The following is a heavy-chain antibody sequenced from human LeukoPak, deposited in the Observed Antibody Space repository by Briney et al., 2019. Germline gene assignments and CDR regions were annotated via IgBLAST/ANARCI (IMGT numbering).Heavy chain of an antibody. Sequence: ASVKVSCKASGYTFTSYDINWVRQAPGQGLEWMGIINPSGGSTIYAQKFQGRVTMTRDTSTSTVYMDLTSLRSEDTAVYYCARGGMVRDRRHFQFDYWGQGTLVTVSS. CDR3: ARGGMVRDRRHFQFDY. D-gene: IGHD3-10*01. V-gene: IGHV1-46*01. CDR2: INPSGGST. CDR1: GYTFTSYD. J-gene: IGHJ4*02.